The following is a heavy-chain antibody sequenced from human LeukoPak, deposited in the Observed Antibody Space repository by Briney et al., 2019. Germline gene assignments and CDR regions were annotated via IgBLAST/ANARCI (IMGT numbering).Heavy chain of an antibody. J-gene: IGHJ3*02. CDR1: GGSISSYY. CDR2: IYYSGST. CDR3: AKDRVVSDRAPGDAFDI. V-gene: IGHV4-59*01. Sequence: KTSETLSLTCTVSGGSISSYYWSWIRQPPGKGLEWIGYIYYSGSTNYNPSLKSRVTISVDASKNQFSLKLSSVTAADTAVYYCAKDRVVSDRAPGDAFDIWGQGTMVTVSS. D-gene: IGHD3-10*01.